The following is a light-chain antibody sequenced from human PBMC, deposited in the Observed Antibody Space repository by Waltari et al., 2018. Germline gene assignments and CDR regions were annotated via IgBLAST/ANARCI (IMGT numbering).Light chain of an antibody. CDR3: NSRDSSGDRLV. V-gene: IGLV3-19*01. CDR2: GET. J-gene: IGLJ3*02. Sequence: SSELTQDPAVSVALGQTVRITCQGDTLRRHLASWFPKKPGQTPVVVVHGETNRPSGIPDRFSGSRSGNTVSLTIAGVQAEDEADYYCNSRDSSGDRLVFGGGTKLTVL. CDR1: TLRRHL.